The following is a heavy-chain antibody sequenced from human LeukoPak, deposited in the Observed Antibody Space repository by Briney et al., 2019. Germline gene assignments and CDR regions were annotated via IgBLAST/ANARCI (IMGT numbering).Heavy chain of an antibody. CDR3: AKTRIGFWSGSFDY. D-gene: IGHD3-3*01. CDR1: GFTFSSCA. V-gene: IGHV3-23*01. Sequence: GGSLRLSCAASGFTFSSCAMSWVRQAPGKGLEWVSAISGSGGSTYYADSVKGRFTISRDNSKNTLYLQMNSLRAEDTAVYYCAKTRIGFWSGSFDYWGQGTLVTVSS. CDR2: ISGSGGST. J-gene: IGHJ4*02.